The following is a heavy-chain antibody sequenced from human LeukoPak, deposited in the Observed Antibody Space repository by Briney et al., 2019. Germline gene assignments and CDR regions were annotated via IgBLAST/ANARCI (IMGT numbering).Heavy chain of an antibody. D-gene: IGHD4-17*01. CDR1: GFTFSSYA. CDR3: ARAATVTAESALGY. J-gene: IGHJ4*02. CDR2: INSNGGST. Sequence: GGSLRLSCVASGFTFSSYAMHWVRQTPGKGLEYVSGINSNGGSTHYANSVKGRFTISRDNSKHTLYLQMGSLRTEDMAVYYCARAATVTAESALGYWGQGTLVTVSS. V-gene: IGHV3-64*01.